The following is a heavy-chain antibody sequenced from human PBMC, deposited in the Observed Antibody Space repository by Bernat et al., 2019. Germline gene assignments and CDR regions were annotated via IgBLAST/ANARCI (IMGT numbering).Heavy chain of an antibody. CDR3: ARDLYGSGSFDY. CDR2: IYYSGST. J-gene: IGHJ4*02. CDR1: GGSISSGGYY. Sequence: QVQLQESGPGLVKPSQTLSLTCTVSGGSISSGGYYWSWIRQHPGKGLEWIGYIYYSGSTYYNPSLKSRVTISVDTSKNQFSLKLSSVTAADTAVFYCARDLYGSGSFDYWGQGTLVTVSS. D-gene: IGHD3-10*01. V-gene: IGHV4-31*03.